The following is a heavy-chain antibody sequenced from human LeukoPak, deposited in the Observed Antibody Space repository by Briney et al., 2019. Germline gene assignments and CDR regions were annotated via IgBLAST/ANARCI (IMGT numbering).Heavy chain of an antibody. V-gene: IGHV3-21*01. J-gene: IGHJ4*02. CDR1: GFTFSSYS. D-gene: IGHD3-10*01. CDR2: ISSSSSYI. CDR3: ARGKKGVYYGSGSQTIFDY. Sequence: GGSLRLSCAASGFTFSSYSMNWVRQAPGKGLEWVSSISSSSSYIYYADSVNGRFTISRDNAKHSLYLQTTSLRAADTAVYYCARGKKGVYYGSGSQTIFDYWGQGTLVTVSS.